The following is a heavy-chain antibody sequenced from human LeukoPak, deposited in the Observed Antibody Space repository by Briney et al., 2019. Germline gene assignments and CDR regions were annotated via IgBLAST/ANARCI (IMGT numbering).Heavy chain of an antibody. CDR2: INPNSGGT. Sequence: ASVKVSCKASGYTFTGYYMHWVRQAPGQGLERMGWINPNSGGTNYAQKFQGRVTMTRDTSISTAYMELSRLRSDDTAVYYCARDQHIVVVPAAIGYYYYYMDVWGKGTTVTVSS. J-gene: IGHJ6*03. CDR1: GYTFTGYY. V-gene: IGHV1-2*02. CDR3: ARDQHIVVVPAAIGYYYYYMDV. D-gene: IGHD2-2*02.